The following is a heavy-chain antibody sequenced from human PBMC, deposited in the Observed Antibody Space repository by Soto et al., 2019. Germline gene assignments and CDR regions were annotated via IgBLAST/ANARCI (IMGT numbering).Heavy chain of an antibody. J-gene: IGHJ4*02. CDR2: ISYDGSNK. CDR3: ARDQGGNSDY. Sequence: QVQLVESGGGVVQPGRSLRLSCAASGFTFSSYAMHWVRQAPGKGLEWVAVISYDGSNKYYADSVKGRFTISRDNSKNTLYLQMNSLRAEDTAVYYCARDQGGNSDYWGQGTLVTVSS. CDR1: GFTFSSYA. V-gene: IGHV3-30-3*01. D-gene: IGHD2-15*01.